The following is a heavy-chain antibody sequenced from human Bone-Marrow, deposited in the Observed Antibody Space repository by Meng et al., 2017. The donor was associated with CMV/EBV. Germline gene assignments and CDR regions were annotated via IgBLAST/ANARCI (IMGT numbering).Heavy chain of an antibody. D-gene: IGHD3-22*01. CDR2: IKQDGSEK. J-gene: IGHJ4*02. V-gene: IGHV3-7*01. CDR1: GFTFSSYW. CDR3: ARDSSGYLALFDY. Sequence: GESLKISCAASGFTFSSYWMSWVRQAPGKGLEWVANIKQDGSEKYYVDSVKGRFTISRDNAKNSLYLQMNSLRAEDTAVYYCARDSSGYLALFDYWGQGTLVTVPS.